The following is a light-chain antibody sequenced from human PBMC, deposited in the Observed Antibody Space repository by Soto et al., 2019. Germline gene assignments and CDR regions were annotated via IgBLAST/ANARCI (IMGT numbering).Light chain of an antibody. Sequence: QSALTQPPSASGSTRKSGTISCTGTSSDVGGYNFVSWYQQHTGKAPKLIIYEVSKRPSGVPDRFSGSKSDNTATLSGSGLQEEDEVEYDCSSYAVSNNRYVFAPGTELTVL. CDR2: EVS. V-gene: IGLV2-8*01. CDR3: SSYAVSNNRYV. J-gene: IGLJ1*01. CDR1: SSDVGGYNF.